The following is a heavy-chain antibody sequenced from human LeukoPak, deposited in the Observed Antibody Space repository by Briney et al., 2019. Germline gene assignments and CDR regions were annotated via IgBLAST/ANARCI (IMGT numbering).Heavy chain of an antibody. CDR2: INPDSGGT. J-gene: IGHJ4*02. CDR3: ARDLGGVAVAAHFDY. CDR1: GYTFIGYY. Sequence: ASLKVSCNASGYTFIGYYIHWVRHAPGQRLKRMGWINPDSGGTNYAQKFQGRVTVTRDTSISTAYMELSRLRSDDTAVYYCARDLGGVAVAAHFDYWGQGTLVSVSS. D-gene: IGHD6-19*01. V-gene: IGHV1-2*02.